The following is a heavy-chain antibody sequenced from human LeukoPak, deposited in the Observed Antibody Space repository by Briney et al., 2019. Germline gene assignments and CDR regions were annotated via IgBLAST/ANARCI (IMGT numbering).Heavy chain of an antibody. V-gene: IGHV4-39*07. Sequence: PSETLSLTCTVSGGSISSSSYYWGWIRQPPGKGLEWIGSIYYSGSTYYNPSLKSRVTISVDTSKNQFSLKLSSVTAADTAVYYCASVARGGIAAAPDYWGQGTLVTVSS. D-gene: IGHD6-13*01. CDR3: ASVARGGIAAAPDY. CDR1: GGSISSSSYY. CDR2: IYYSGST. J-gene: IGHJ4*02.